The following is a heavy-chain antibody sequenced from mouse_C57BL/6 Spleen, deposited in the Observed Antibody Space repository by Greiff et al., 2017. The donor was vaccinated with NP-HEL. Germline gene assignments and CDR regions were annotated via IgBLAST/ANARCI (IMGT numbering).Heavy chain of an antibody. CDR3: ARTTGTGLWYFDV. D-gene: IGHD4-1*02. V-gene: IGHV1-64*01. CDR2: IHPNSGST. J-gene: IGHJ1*03. Sequence: QVQLQQPGAELVKPGASVKLSCKASGYTFTSYWMHWVKQRPGQGLEWIGMIHPNSGSTNYNEKFKSKATLTVDKSSSTAYMQLSSLTSEDSAVYYCARTTGTGLWYFDVWGTGTTVTVSS. CDR1: GYTFTSYW.